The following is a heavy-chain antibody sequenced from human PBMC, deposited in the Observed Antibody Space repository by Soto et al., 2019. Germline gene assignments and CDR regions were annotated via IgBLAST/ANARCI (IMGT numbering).Heavy chain of an antibody. CDR2: FDPEDGET. Sequence: ASVKVSCKVSGYTLTELSMHWVRQAPGKGLEWMGGFDPEDGETIYAQKFQGRVTMTEDTSTDTAYMELSSLRSEDTAVYYCASMGFSSSWYYYGMDVWGPGTTVTVSS. D-gene: IGHD6-13*01. CDR1: GYTLTELS. CDR3: ASMGFSSSWYYYGMDV. J-gene: IGHJ6*02. V-gene: IGHV1-24*01.